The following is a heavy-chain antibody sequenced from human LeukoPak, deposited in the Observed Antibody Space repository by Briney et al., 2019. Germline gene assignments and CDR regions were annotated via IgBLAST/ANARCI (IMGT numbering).Heavy chain of an antibody. CDR1: GYTFTGHY. V-gene: IGHV1-18*04. Sequence: AASVKVSCKASGYTFTGHYMHWVRQAPGQGLEWMGWISAYNGNTNYAQKLQGRVTMTTDTSTSTAYMELRSLRSDDTAVYYCARGATGDVDYWGQGTLVTVSS. J-gene: IGHJ4*02. D-gene: IGHD7-27*01. CDR2: ISAYNGNT. CDR3: ARGATGDVDY.